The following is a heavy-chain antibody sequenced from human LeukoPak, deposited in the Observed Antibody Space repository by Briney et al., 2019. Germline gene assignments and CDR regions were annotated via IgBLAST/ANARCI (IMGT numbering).Heavy chain of an antibody. CDR3: AKARYGDNISYGFDT. V-gene: IGHV3-23*01. CDR1: GFTFSSYA. D-gene: IGHD4-17*01. J-gene: IGHJ3*02. CDR2: ISVSGDRI. Sequence: TGGSLRLSCAASGFTFSSYAMSWVRQAPGKGLEWVSSISVSGDRIFYVDSVKGRFTISRDNSKNTLFLQMSSLRAEDTAVYYCAKARYGDNISYGFDTWGQGTMVTVSS.